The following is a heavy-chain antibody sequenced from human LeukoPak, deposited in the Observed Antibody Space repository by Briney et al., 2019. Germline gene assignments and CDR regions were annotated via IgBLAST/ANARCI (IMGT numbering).Heavy chain of an antibody. V-gene: IGHV3-30*04. CDR1: GFTFSSYA. CDR2: ISYDGSNK. D-gene: IGHD3-9*01. CDR3: AREARYFDWLTSIPSHFDY. Sequence: QPGRSLRLSCAASGFTFSSYAMHWVRQAPGKGLEWVAVISYDGSNKYYADSVKGRFTISRDNSKNTLYLQMNSLRAEDTAVYYCAREARYFDWLTSIPSHFDYWGQGTLVTASS. J-gene: IGHJ4*02.